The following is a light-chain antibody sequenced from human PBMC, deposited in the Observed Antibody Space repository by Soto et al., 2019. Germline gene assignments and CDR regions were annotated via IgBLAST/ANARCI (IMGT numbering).Light chain of an antibody. J-gene: IGKJ1*01. V-gene: IGKV3-20*01. Sequence: EIVLTQSPGTLSLSPGERVTLSCRASQSVSSFYLGWYQQKPGQAPRLLIFDASARATGIPDRFTGSGSGTDFTLTVNRLEPEDFAVYYCHHYGTSRTFGQGTKVDIK. CDR1: QSVSSFY. CDR3: HHYGTSRT. CDR2: DAS.